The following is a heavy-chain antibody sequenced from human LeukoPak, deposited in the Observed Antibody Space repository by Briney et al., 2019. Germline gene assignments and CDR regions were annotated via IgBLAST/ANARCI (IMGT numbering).Heavy chain of an antibody. CDR2: IRYDGSNK. CDR1: GFTFSSYG. Sequence: GGSLRLSCAASGFTFSSYGMHWVRQAPGKGLEWVAFIRYDGSNKYYADSVKGRFTISRDNSKNTLYLQMNSLRAEDTAVYYCANFLQAKRGLFPLVSEPHWGQGTLVTVSS. J-gene: IGHJ4*02. D-gene: IGHD3-10*01. V-gene: IGHV3-30*02. CDR3: ANFLQAKRGLFPLVSEPH.